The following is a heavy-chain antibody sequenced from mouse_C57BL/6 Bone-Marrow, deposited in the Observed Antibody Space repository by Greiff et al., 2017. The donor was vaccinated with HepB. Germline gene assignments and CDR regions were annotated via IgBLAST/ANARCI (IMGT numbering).Heavy chain of an antibody. Sequence: EVKLVESGGGLVQPGGSLKLSCAASGFTFSDYYMYWVRQTPEKRLEWVAYISNGGGSTYSPDTVKGRFTISRDNAKNTLYLQMSRLKSEDTAMYYCAREGDDYGGCAYGGQGTLVTVTA. J-gene: IGHJ3*01. D-gene: IGHD2-4*01. V-gene: IGHV5-12*01. CDR1: GFTFSDYY. CDR2: ISNGGGST. CDR3: AREGDDYGGCAY.